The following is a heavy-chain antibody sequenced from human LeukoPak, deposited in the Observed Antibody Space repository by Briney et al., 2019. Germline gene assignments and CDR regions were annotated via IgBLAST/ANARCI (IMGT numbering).Heavy chain of an antibody. Sequence: SGGSLRLSCAASGFTFSSYWMSRVRQAPGKGLEWVANIKQDGSEKYYVDSVKGRFTISRDNAKNSLYLQMNSLRAEDTAVYYCAREGMGITIFGVVIMDYYYYYMDVWGKGTTVTVSS. J-gene: IGHJ6*03. CDR2: IKQDGSEK. D-gene: IGHD3-3*01. V-gene: IGHV3-7*01. CDR3: AREGMGITIFGVVIMDYYYYYMDV. CDR1: GFTFSSYW.